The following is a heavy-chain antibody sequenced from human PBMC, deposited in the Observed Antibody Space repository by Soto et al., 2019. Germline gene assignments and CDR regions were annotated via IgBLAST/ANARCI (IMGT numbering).Heavy chain of an antibody. V-gene: IGHV3-48*03. Sequence: EVQLVESGGGLVQPGGSLRLSCAASGFTFSSYEMNWVRQAPGKGLEWVSYISSSGSTIYYADSVKGRFTISRDNAKNSLYLQMNSLIAEDTAVYYCAIFPVVVPAAMRYYYGMDVWGQGTTVTVSS. J-gene: IGHJ6*02. CDR2: ISSSGSTI. D-gene: IGHD2-2*01. CDR3: AIFPVVVPAAMRYYYGMDV. CDR1: GFTFSSYE.